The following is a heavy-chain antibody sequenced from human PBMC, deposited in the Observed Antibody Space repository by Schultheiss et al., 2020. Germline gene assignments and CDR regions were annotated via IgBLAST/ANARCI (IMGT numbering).Heavy chain of an antibody. Sequence: SETLSLTCAVSGGSISSGGYSWSWIRQPPGKGLEWIGYIYYSGSTYYNPSLKSRVTISVDTSKNQFSLKLSSVTAADTAVYYCARGVTEFDYWGQGTLVTVSS. V-gene: IGHV4-31*11. D-gene: IGHD2-21*02. CDR1: GGSISSGGYS. CDR3: ARGVTEFDY. J-gene: IGHJ4*02. CDR2: IYYSGST.